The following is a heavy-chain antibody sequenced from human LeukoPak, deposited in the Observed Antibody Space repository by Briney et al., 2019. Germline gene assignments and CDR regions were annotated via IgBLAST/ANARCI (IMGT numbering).Heavy chain of an antibody. Sequence: GGSLRLSCAASGFSFSSYSMKWVRQAPGKGLEWVSSISSSSNYIYYADSVKGRFTISRDNAKNSLYLQMNSLRAEDTALYYCAKDEYYDILTGWYFDLWGRGTLVTVSS. V-gene: IGHV3-21*04. D-gene: IGHD3-9*01. J-gene: IGHJ2*01. CDR2: ISSSSNYI. CDR3: AKDEYYDILTGWYFDL. CDR1: GFSFSSYS.